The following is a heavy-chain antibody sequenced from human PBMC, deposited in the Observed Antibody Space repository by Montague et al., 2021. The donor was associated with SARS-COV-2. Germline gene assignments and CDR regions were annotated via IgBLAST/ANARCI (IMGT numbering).Heavy chain of an antibody. V-gene: IGHV3-7*01. D-gene: IGHD3-3*01. Sequence: SLRLSCAASGFTFSSYWMSWVRQAPGKGLEWVANIKQDGSEKYYVDSVKGRFTISRDNAKNSLYLQMNSLRAEDTAVYYCARDNDDFWSGYYPFDYWGQGTLVTVSS. CDR1: GFTFSSYW. J-gene: IGHJ4*02. CDR2: IKQDGSEK. CDR3: ARDNDDFWSGYYPFDY.